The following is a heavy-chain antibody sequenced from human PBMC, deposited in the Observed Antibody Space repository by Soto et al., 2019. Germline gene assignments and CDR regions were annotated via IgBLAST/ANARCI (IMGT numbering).Heavy chain of an antibody. CDR3: ARDSRTPVY. V-gene: IGHV3-7*01. J-gene: IGHJ4*02. CDR2: IKLDGSEK. CDR1: GFTFIGYW. Sequence: EVQLVESGGGLVQLGGSLRLSCEASGFTFIGYWMSWFPQAPGKGLEWVANIKLDGSEKYYVDSVKGRFTISRDNAKNSLYLQMNSLRAEDTAVYYCARDSRTPVYWGQGTLVTVSS.